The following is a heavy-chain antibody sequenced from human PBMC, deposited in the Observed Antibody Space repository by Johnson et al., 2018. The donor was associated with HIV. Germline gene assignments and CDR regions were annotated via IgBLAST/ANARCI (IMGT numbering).Heavy chain of an antibody. V-gene: IGHV3-43D*03. D-gene: IGHD2-15*01. J-gene: IGHJ3*02. CDR3: ARDLGVAGGAFDI. CDR1: GFTFDDYA. Sequence: EVQLVESGGVVVQPGGSLRLSCAASGFTFDDYAMHWVRQAPGKGLEWVSLISWDGGSTYYADSVKGRFTISRDNSKNSLYLQMNSLRAEDTAIYYCARDLGVAGGAFDIWGRGTMVTVSA. CDR2: ISWDGGST.